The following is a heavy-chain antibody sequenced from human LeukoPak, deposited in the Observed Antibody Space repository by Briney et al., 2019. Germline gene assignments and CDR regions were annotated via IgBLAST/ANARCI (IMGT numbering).Heavy chain of an antibody. CDR2: IYSGGST. V-gene: IGHV3-66*02. CDR1: GFTVSSNY. J-gene: IGHJ5*02. CDR3: ASSTYYDFWSGPPNWFDP. D-gene: IGHD3-3*01. Sequence: GGSLRLSCAASGFTVSSNYMSWVRRAPGKGLEWVSVIYSGGSTYYADSVKGRFTISRDNSKNTLYLQMNSLRAEDTAVYYCASSTYYDFWSGPPNWFDPWGQGTLVTVSS.